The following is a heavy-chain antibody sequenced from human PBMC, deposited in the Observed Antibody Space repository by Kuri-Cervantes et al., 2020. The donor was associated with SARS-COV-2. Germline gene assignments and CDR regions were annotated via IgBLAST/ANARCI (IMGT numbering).Heavy chain of an antibody. CDR2: INPNSGGT. CDR1: GYTFTGYY. Sequence: ASVKVSCKASGYTFTGYYMHWVRQAPGQGLEWMGWINPNSGGTNYAQKFQGRVTMTRDTPISTAYMELSRLRSDDTAVYYCAREEAYDSSAYQTIHFDYWGQGTLVTVSS. CDR3: AREEAYDSSAYQTIHFDY. V-gene: IGHV1-2*02. D-gene: IGHD3-22*01. J-gene: IGHJ4*02.